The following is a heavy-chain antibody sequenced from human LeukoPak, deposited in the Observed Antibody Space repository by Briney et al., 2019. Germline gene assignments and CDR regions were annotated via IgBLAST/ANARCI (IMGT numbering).Heavy chain of an antibody. J-gene: IGHJ4*02. CDR3: ARMTRFLNCSSTSCYPTDYFDY. Sequence: SETLSLTCTVSGGSISSGGYYWSWIRQPPGKGLEWIGYIYYSGSTYYNPSLKSRVTISVDTSKNQFSLKLSSVTAADTAVYYCARMTRFLNCSSTSCYPTDYFDYWGQGTLVTVSS. V-gene: IGHV4-30-4*08. D-gene: IGHD2-2*01. CDR2: IYYSGST. CDR1: GGSISSGGYY.